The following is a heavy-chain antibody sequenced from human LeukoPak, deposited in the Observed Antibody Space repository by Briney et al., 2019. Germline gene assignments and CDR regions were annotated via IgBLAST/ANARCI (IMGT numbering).Heavy chain of an antibody. V-gene: IGHV3-30*02. CDR3: AKIGKLEYSGYDRYYFDY. CDR1: GFIVSDYG. J-gene: IGHJ4*02. Sequence: GGSLRLSCAASGFIVSDYGMHWVRQAPGKGLEWVAFIRYDGSQKYYANSVKGRFTISRDDSRKTIYLEMKSLRVEDTAVYYCAKIGKLEYSGYDRYYFDYWGQGTLVTVSS. D-gene: IGHD5-12*01. CDR2: IRYDGSQK.